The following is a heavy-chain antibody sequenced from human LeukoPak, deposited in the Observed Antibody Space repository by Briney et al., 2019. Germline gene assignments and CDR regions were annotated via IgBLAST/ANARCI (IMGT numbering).Heavy chain of an antibody. D-gene: IGHD5-24*01. CDR3: ARPGQFSIIGAFDI. Sequence: GGSLRLSCAASGFTFSSYGMHWVRQAPGKGLEWVAVISYDGSNKYYADSVKGRFTISRDNAKNSLYLQMNSLRAEDTAMYYCARPGQFSIIGAFDIWGQGTMVTVSS. J-gene: IGHJ3*02. CDR1: GFTFSSYG. CDR2: ISYDGSNK. V-gene: IGHV3-30*03.